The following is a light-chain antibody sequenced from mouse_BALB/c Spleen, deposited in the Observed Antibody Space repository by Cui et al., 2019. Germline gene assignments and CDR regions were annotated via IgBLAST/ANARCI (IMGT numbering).Light chain of an antibody. CDR3: QQGQSYPLT. J-gene: IGKJ5*01. V-gene: IGKV11-125*01. CDR1: QNINVC. Sequence: QMNQSPSSLSASLGDTINITCHASQNINVCLSWYQQKPGNIPKLLIDKASNLKTGVPSRFSGSGSGTGFTLTISRLQHEDIATYYCQQGQSYPLTFGAGTKLELK. CDR2: KAS.